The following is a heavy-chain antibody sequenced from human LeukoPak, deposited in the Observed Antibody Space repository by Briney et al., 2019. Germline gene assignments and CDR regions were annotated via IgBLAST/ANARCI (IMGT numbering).Heavy chain of an antibody. J-gene: IGHJ4*02. D-gene: IGHD5-24*01. CDR2: IGIDSGNT. Sequence: GGSLRLSCAASGFTFSDYNMNWVRQAPVKGLEWISYIGIDSGNTNYADSVKGRFTISGDKAKNSLSLQMKRLRVEDTAVYYCARDYKYAFDNWGQGTLVTVSS. V-gene: IGHV3-11*06. CDR1: GFTFSDYN. CDR3: ARDYKYAFDN.